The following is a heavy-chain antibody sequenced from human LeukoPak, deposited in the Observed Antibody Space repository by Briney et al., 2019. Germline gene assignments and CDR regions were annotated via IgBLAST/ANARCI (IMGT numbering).Heavy chain of an antibody. J-gene: IGHJ4*02. V-gene: IGHV1-18*01. Sequence: ASVKVSCKASGYTFTSYGISWVRQAPGQGLEWMGWISAYNGNTNYAQKLQGRVTMTTDTSTSTAYMELRSLRSDDTAVYYCARGEIELPLRFLEWLGGSTLDYWGQGTLVTVSS. D-gene: IGHD3-3*01. CDR3: ARGEIELPLRFLEWLGGSTLDY. CDR1: GYTFTSYG. CDR2: ISAYNGNT.